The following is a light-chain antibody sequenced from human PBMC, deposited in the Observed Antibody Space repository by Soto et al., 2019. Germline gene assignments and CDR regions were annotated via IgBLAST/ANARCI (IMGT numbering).Light chain of an antibody. CDR3: QQYGNARWT. V-gene: IGKV3-20*01. CDR2: GTS. J-gene: IGKJ1*01. Sequence: EIVLTQSPDTLSLSPGERATLSCRASQSVSSSYLAWYQQTPGQAPRLLIYGTSNRATGIPDRFSGSGSGTDFTLTISRLAPEDFAVYYCQQYGNARWTVGQGAKVEIK. CDR1: QSVSSSY.